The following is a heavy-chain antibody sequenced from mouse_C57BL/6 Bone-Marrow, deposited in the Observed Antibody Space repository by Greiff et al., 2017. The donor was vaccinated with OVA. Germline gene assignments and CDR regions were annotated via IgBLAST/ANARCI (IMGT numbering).Heavy chain of an antibody. D-gene: IGHD1-1*01. Sequence: QVQLQQSGAELARPGASVKLSCKASGYTFTRYGISWVKQRTGQGLEWIGEIYPRSGNTYYNEKFKGKATLTADKSSSTAYMELRSLTSAYSAVYFCAHGSSPFDYWGQGTTLTVSS. CDR1: GYTFTRYG. CDR2: IYPRSGNT. J-gene: IGHJ2*01. CDR3: AHGSSPFDY. V-gene: IGHV1-81*01.